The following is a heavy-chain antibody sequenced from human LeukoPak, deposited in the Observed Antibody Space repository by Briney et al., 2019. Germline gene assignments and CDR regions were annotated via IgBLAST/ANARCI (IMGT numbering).Heavy chain of an antibody. CDR2: IYSGGST. CDR1: GFTVTSNY. D-gene: IGHD6-19*01. Sequence: GGSLRLSCAASGFTVTSNYMSWVRQAPGKGLEWVSVIYSGGSTNYADSVKGRFTISTDNSKNMLHLQMDSLRAEDTAVYYCARDSPVSGVDYWGQGTLVTVSS. J-gene: IGHJ4*02. CDR3: ARDSPVSGVDY. V-gene: IGHV3-53*01.